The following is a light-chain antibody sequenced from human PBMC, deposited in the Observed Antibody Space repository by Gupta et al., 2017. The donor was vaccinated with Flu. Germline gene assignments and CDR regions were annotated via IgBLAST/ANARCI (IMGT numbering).Light chain of an antibody. CDR3: QAWNSSNVV. J-gene: IGLJ2*01. CDR1: KLGDKY. Sequence: SSELTQPPSVSVSPGQTASITCSGDKLGDKYTSWHQQKPGQSPVLVIYQDTKRPSGIPERFSDSDSATTATLTVSGTEAVDDYDYYSQAWNSSNVVFGGGTKLTVL. V-gene: IGLV3-1*01. CDR2: QDT.